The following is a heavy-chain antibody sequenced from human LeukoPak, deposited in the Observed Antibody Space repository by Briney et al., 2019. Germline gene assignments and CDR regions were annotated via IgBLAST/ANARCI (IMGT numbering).Heavy chain of an antibody. CDR2: IYYSGST. D-gene: IGHD1-26*01. J-gene: IGHJ4*02. V-gene: IGHV4-59*08. CDR3: ARLASGSYGPLTPFDY. CDR1: GGSISSYY. Sequence: SETLSLTCTVSGGSISSYYWSWIRQPLGKGLEWIGDIYYSGSTNYNPSLKSRVTISVDTSKNQFSLRLSSVTAADTAVYYSARLASGSYGPLTPFDYWGQGTLVTVSS.